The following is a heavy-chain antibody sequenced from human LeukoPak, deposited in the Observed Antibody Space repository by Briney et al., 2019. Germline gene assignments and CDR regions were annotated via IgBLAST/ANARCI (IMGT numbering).Heavy chain of an antibody. V-gene: IGHV3-23*01. Sequence: GGSLRLSCAASGFMFKSYAMRWVRQAPGKGLEWLSGITGRGDDTKYADSVKGRFIISRDNSKNTVHLQLNGLTDEDAAVYYCAKDIFSSVGTPDYWGQGTRVTVSS. CDR2: ITGRGDDT. CDR3: AKDIFSSVGTPDY. D-gene: IGHD1-14*01. CDR1: GFMFKSYA. J-gene: IGHJ4*02.